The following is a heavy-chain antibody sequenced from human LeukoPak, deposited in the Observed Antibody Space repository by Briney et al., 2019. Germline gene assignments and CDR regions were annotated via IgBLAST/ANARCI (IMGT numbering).Heavy chain of an antibody. D-gene: IGHD6-13*01. CDR3: ARDASIFRGLIAAAGTGPFDH. CDR1: GGSISSSNW. V-gene: IGHV4-4*02. Sequence: PSGTLSLTCAVSGGSISSSNWWSWVRQPPGKGLEWIGEIYHSGSTNYNPSLKSRVTISVDKSKNQFSLKLSSVTAADTAVYYCARDASIFRGLIAAAGTGPFDHWGQGTLVTVSS. J-gene: IGHJ4*02. CDR2: IYHSGST.